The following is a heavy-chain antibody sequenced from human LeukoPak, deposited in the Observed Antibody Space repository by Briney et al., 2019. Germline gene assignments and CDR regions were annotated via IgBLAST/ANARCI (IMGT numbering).Heavy chain of an antibody. CDR3: ARALGRDGYNS. CDR2: INPNSGDT. CDR1: GYTFTGYY. D-gene: IGHD5-24*01. J-gene: IGHJ5*02. Sequence: ASVKVSCKASGYTFTGYYIHWVRQAPGQGLEWMGWINPNSGDTNYAQKFQGRVTMTRDTSISTAYMDLSRLRSDDTAVYYCARALGRDGYNSWGQGTLVTVSS. V-gene: IGHV1-2*02.